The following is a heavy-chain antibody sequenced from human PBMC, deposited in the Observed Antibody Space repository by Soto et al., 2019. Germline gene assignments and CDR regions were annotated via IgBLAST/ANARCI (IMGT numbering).Heavy chain of an antibody. J-gene: IGHJ3*02. V-gene: IGHV3-7*03. CDR1: AFTFSSYW. CDR3: ARDLFEAARRGEYAFDI. CDR2: IKQDGSEK. Sequence: GGSLRLSCAASAFTFSSYWMSWVRQAPGKGLEWVANIKQDGSEKYYVDSVKGRFTISRDNAKNSLYLQMNSLRAEDTAVYYCARDLFEAARRGEYAFDIRGQGTTVTVSS. D-gene: IGHD3-16*01.